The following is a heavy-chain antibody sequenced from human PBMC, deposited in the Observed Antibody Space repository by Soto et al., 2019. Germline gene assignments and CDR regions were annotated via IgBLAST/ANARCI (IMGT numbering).Heavy chain of an antibody. Sequence: SETLSLTCTVSGGSISSYYWSWIRQPPGKGLEWIGYIYYSGSTNYNPSLKSRVTISVDTSKNQFSLKLSSVTAADTAVYYCARRRVTHYYYYFMDVWGKGTTVTVS. J-gene: IGHJ6*03. D-gene: IGHD2-21*02. CDR2: IYYSGST. CDR1: GGSISSYY. CDR3: ARRRVTHYYYYFMDV. V-gene: IGHV4-59*08.